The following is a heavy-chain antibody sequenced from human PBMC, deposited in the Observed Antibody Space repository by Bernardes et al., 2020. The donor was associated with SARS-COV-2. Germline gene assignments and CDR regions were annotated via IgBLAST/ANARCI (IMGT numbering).Heavy chain of an antibody. Sequence: GGSLRLSCAASGFTFSIYGIHWVRQAPGKGLEWVAVVSYDGSNKYYADSVKGRFTISRDNSKNTVYLQMNSLRAEDTAVYYCAKEFIAMAYGGIDYWGQGTLVTVSS. CDR2: VSYDGSNK. CDR1: GFTFSIYG. D-gene: IGHD6-19*01. CDR3: AKEFIAMAYGGIDY. J-gene: IGHJ4*02. V-gene: IGHV3-30*18.